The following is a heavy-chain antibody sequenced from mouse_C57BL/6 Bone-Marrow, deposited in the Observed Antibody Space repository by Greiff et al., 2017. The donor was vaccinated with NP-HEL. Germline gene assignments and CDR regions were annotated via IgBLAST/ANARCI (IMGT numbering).Heavy chain of an antibody. Sequence: EVQLVESGGGLVKPGGSLKLSCAASGFTFSSYAMSWVRQTPEKRLEWVATISDGGSYTYYPDNVKGRFTISRDNAKNNLYLQMSHLKSEDTAMYYCARGAITPWYFDVWGTGTTVTVSS. CDR3: ARGAITPWYFDV. J-gene: IGHJ1*03. CDR2: ISDGGSYT. D-gene: IGHD2-4*01. V-gene: IGHV5-4*01. CDR1: GFTFSSYA.